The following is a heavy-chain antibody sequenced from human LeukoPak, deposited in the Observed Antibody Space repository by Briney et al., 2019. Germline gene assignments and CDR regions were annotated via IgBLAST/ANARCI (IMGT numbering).Heavy chain of an antibody. V-gene: IGHV3-7*01. CDR2: IKQDGSEK. CDR3: ARGREMATIRVSDCFDY. J-gene: IGHJ4*02. D-gene: IGHD5-24*01. CDR1: GFTFSSYW. Sequence: GGSLRLSCAASGFTFSSYWMSWVRQAPGKGLEWVANIKQDGSEKYYVDSVKGRFTISRDNAKNSLYLQMNSLRAEDTAVYYCARGREMATIRVSDCFDYWGQGTLATVSS.